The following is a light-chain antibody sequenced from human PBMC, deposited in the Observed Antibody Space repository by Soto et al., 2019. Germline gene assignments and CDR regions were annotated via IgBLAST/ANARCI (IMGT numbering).Light chain of an antibody. CDR1: QSIGSL. CDR3: QHYKSYPWT. J-gene: IGKJ1*01. V-gene: IGKV1-5*03. Sequence: DIQMTQSPSTMSASLGDRVTLTCRASQSIGSLLSCYQQKPGKAPKFLMYKSSNLESGVPSRFSGSGSETEFTLTISSLQPDDFAIYYCQHYKSYPWTFGQGTKVDI. CDR2: KSS.